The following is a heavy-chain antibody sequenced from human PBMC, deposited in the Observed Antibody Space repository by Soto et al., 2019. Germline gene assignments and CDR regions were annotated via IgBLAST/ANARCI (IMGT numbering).Heavy chain of an antibody. CDR1: GFTFSSYE. Sequence: PGGSLRLSCAAAGFTFSSYEMNWVRQAPGKGLEWDSYISSSGSTIYYADSVKGRFTISRDNAKNSLYLQMNSLRAEDTAVYYCARDQNPILYGDYALGGLDPWGQGTLVTASS. D-gene: IGHD4-17*01. CDR2: ISSSGSTI. V-gene: IGHV3-48*03. J-gene: IGHJ5*02. CDR3: ARDQNPILYGDYALGGLDP.